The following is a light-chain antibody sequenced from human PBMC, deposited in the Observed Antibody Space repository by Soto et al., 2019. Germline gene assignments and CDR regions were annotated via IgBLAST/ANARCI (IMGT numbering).Light chain of an antibody. CDR3: QQRSNWPPEVT. V-gene: IGKV3-11*01. CDR2: DAS. CDR1: HSVRSGY. Sequence: EIIVNNSADILSLSPGEGATLSCRASHSVRSGYLAWYQQKPGQAPRLLIYDASNRATGIPARFSGSGSGTDFTLTISSLEPEDFAVYYCQQRSNWPPEVTFGQGTRLEIK. J-gene: IGKJ5*01.